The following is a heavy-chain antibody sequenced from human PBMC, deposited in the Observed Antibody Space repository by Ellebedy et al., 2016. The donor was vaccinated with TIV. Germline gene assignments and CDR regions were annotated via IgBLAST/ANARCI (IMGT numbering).Heavy chain of an antibody. CDR1: GGSFSGYY. V-gene: IGHV4-34*01. D-gene: IGHD3-22*01. CDR3: ARARYYYDSSGYSLDY. Sequence: SETLSLTXAVYGGSFSGYYWSWIRQPPGKGLEWIGEINHSGSTNYNPSLKSRVTISVDTSKNQFSLKLSSVTAADTAVYYCARARYYYDSSGYSLDYWGQGTLVTVSS. J-gene: IGHJ4*02. CDR2: INHSGST.